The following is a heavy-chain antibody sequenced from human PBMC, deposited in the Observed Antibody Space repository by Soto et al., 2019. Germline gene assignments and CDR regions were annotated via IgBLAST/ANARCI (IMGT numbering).Heavy chain of an antibody. J-gene: IGHJ6*03. V-gene: IGHV3-30*18. CDR2: ISYDGSNK. D-gene: IGHD2-15*01. CDR3: AKARYCSGGSCYYYYYMDV. Sequence: GGSLRLSCAASGFTFSSYGMHWVRQAPGKGLEWVAVISYDGSNKYYADSVKGRFTISRDDSKNTLYLQMNSLRAEDTAVYYCAKARYCSGGSCYYYYYMDVWGKETTVTVSS. CDR1: GFTFSSYG.